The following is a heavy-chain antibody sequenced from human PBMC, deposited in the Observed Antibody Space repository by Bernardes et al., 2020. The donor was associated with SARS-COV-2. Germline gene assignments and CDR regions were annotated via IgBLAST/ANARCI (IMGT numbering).Heavy chain of an antibody. D-gene: IGHD3-16*01. J-gene: IGHJ4*02. V-gene: IGHV4-61*02. CDR3: ARDVLSGYYSYFDH. CDR2: IYIRGDT. CDR1: GGSISSGAYH. Sequence: SEPLSLTCTVSGGSISSGAYHWSWLLQPVGKGLEWIGRIYIRGDTNYNPSLKSRVTVSLDTAKNQFSLKLSSVIAADTAVYYCARDVLSGYYSYFDHWGQGTLVTVSS.